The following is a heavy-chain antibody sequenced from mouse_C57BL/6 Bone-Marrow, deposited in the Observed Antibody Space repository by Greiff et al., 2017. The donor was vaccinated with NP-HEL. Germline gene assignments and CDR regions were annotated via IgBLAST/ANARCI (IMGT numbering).Heavy chain of an antibody. Sequence: EVKVVESGGGLVKPGGSLKLSCAASGFTFSSYAMSWVRQTPEKRLEWVATISDGGSYTYYPENVKGRFPISRDNAKNNLYLQMSHLQSEDTAMYYCAREIGYYGSSPFAYWGQGTLVTVSA. CDR2: ISDGGSYT. CDR1: GFTFSSYA. V-gene: IGHV5-4*01. CDR3: AREIGYYGSSPFAY. D-gene: IGHD1-1*01. J-gene: IGHJ3*01.